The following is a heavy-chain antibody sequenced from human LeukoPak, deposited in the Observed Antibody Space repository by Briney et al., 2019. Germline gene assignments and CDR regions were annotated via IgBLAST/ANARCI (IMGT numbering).Heavy chain of an antibody. CDR1: GFTFSSYA. Sequence: LTGGSLRLSCAASGFTFSSYAMSWVRQAPGKGLEWVPAISGSGGTTYYADSVKGRFTISRDNSKNTLYLQMNSLRAEDTAVYYCATYTNWVAGDVWGQGTTVSVSS. J-gene: IGHJ6*02. CDR2: ISGSGGTT. V-gene: IGHV3-23*01. D-gene: IGHD7-27*01. CDR3: ATYTNWVAGDV.